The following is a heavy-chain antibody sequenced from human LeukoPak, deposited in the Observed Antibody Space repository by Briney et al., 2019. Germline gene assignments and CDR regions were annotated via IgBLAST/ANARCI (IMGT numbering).Heavy chain of an antibody. Sequence: SETLSLTCAVYGGSFSGYYWSWIRQPPGKGVEWIGEINHSGSTNYNPSLKSRVTISVDTSKNQFSLKLSSVTAADTAVYYCASLITMVRGVIKDYWGQGTLVTVSS. J-gene: IGHJ4*02. CDR3: ASLITMVRGVIKDY. CDR1: GGSFSGYY. CDR2: INHSGST. D-gene: IGHD3-10*01. V-gene: IGHV4-34*01.